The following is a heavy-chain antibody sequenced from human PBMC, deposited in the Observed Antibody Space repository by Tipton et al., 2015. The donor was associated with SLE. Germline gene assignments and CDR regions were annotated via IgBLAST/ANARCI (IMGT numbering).Heavy chain of an antibody. J-gene: IGHJ6*03. D-gene: IGHD4-11*01. CDR1: GGSVSSGSYY. V-gene: IGHV4-61*01. CDR2: IYYSGNS. Sequence: TLSLTCTVSGGSVSSGSYYWAWIRQPPGKGPEWIGTIYYSGNSNYNPSLRSRVTVSVDTSKDQFSLRLSSVTAADTAVYYCARVGYSNYMDVWGKGTTVTVSS. CDR3: ARVGYSNYMDV.